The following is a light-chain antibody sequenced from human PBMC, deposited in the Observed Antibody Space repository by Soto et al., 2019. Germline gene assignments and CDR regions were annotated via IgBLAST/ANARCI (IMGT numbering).Light chain of an antibody. CDR2: GAS. J-gene: IGKJ1*01. CDR1: QSVSSYY. Sequence: EIVLTQSPGTLSLSPGERATLSCRASQSVSSYYLAWYQQKPGQATMLLIYGASSKATGIPDRFSGSGSGTDFTLTISRLEPEDFAVYYCQKYDSAPWTFGQGTKVEIK. V-gene: IGKV3-20*01. CDR3: QKYDSAPWT.